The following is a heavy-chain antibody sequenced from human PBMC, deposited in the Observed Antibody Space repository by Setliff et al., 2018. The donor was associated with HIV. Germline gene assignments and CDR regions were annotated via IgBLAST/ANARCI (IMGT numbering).Heavy chain of an antibody. D-gene: IGHD1-26*01. V-gene: IGHV1-46*02. J-gene: IGHJ4*02. CDR3: AREPYAGRMYFDF. Sequence: ASVKVSCKASGYTFNNYYMHWVRQAPGQGLEWMGIINPSDNRTYYAQKFQGRVTMTRDTSTSSVYMELRSLRSEDTAVYYCAREPYAGRMYFDFWGQGTLVTVSS. CDR1: GYTFNNYY. CDR2: INPSDNRT.